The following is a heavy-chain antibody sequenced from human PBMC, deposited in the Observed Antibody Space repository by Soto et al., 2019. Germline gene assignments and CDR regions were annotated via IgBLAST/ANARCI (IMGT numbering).Heavy chain of an antibody. CDR3: ARPGRDWGSLEY. J-gene: IGHJ4*02. Sequence: SETLSLTCTVYGDSISSYYWTWIRQPPGKGLEWIAFIYYGGSTNYNPSLKSRVTISVDTSKNQFSLNLNSVTAADTAVYYCARPGRDWGSLEYWGQGTRVTVSS. CDR1: GDSISSYY. D-gene: IGHD7-27*01. CDR2: IYYGGST. V-gene: IGHV4-59*08.